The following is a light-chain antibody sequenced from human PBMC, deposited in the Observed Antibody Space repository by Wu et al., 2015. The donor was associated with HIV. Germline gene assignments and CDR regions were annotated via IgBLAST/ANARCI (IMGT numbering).Light chain of an antibody. CDR3: QQSYSLPQT. CDR2: AAS. V-gene: IGKV1-39*01. CDR1: QSVANY. Sequence: DIQMTQSPSSLSASVGDTVTITCRTGQSVANYLNWYQQKPGNAPKLLIHAASTLQRGVPSRFGGSGSGTQFVLTISSLQPEDFATYYCQQSYSLPQTFGQGTKVEVK. J-gene: IGKJ1*01.